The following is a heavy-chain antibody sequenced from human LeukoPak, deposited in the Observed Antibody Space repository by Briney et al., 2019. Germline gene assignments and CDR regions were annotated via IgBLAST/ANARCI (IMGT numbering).Heavy chain of an antibody. V-gene: IGHV4-59*01. J-gene: IGHJ4*02. CDR2: IYYSGST. CDR3: ASGRYIYDSTGYYSY. D-gene: IGHD3-22*01. CDR1: GGSMRSYY. Sequence: PSETLSLTCTVCGGSMRSYYWSWIRQPPGKGLEWIGYIYYSGSTNYNPSLKSRVTISVDTSKSQFSLKLSSVTAADTAVYYCASGRYIYDSTGYYSYWGQGTLVTVSS.